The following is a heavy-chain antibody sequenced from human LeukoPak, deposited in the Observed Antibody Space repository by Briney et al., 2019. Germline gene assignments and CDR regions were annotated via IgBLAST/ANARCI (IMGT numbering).Heavy chain of an antibody. V-gene: IGHV4-59*01. CDR2: IYYSGST. CDR1: GGSISSYY. Sequence: PSETLSLTCTVSGGSISSYYWSWIRQPPGKGLEWIGYIYYSGSTNYNPSLKSRVTMSVDTSKNQFSLKLSSVTAADTAVYYCARRRSPPTTGSYHYYYMDVWGKGTTVTISS. J-gene: IGHJ6*03. CDR3: ARRRSPPTTGSYHYYYMDV. D-gene: IGHD1-1*01.